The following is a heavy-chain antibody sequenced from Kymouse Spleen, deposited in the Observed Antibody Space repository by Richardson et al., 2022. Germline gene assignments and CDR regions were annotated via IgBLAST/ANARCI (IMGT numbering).Heavy chain of an antibody. Sequence: QVQLQQWGAGLLKPSETLSLTCAVYGGSFSGYYWSWIRQPPGKGLEWIGEINHSGSTNYNPSLKSRVTISVDTSKNQFSLKLSSVTAADTAVYYCASWTGTTFDYWGQGTLVTVSS. D-gene: IGHD1-7*01. J-gene: IGHJ4*02. CDR3: ASWTGTTFDY. CDR2: INHSGST. CDR1: GGSFSGYY. V-gene: IGHV4-34*01.